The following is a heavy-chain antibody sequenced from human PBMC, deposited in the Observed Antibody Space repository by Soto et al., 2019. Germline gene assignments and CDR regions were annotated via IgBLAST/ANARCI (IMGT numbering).Heavy chain of an antibody. CDR2: INDSGNI. V-gene: IGHV4-34*01. J-gene: IGHJ6*03. Sequence: QVQLQQWGAGLLKPSETLSLTCAVYGGSFSGYQWSWIRQTPGKGLEWIGEINDSGNINYNPSLKSRVSILVDTAKKQISLKLRSVTAADTAVYYCARGLILWFGELSRRGGYYYYMDVWGKGTMVTVSS. D-gene: IGHD3-10*01. CDR3: ARGLILWFGELSRRGGYYYYMDV. CDR1: GGSFSGYQ.